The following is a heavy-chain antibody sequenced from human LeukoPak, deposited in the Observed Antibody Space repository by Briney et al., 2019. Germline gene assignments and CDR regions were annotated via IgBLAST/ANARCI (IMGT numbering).Heavy chain of an antibody. J-gene: IGHJ4*02. D-gene: IGHD3-22*01. CDR3: ARDYSSGYPDFDY. CDR1: GFTFSSYS. Sequence: KSGGSLRLSCAASGFTFSSYSMNWVRQAPGKGLEWVSSISSSSSYIYYADSVKGRFTISRDNAKNSLYLQMNSLRAEDTAVYYCARDYSSGYPDFDYWGQGTLVTVSS. CDR2: ISSSSSYI. V-gene: IGHV3-21*01.